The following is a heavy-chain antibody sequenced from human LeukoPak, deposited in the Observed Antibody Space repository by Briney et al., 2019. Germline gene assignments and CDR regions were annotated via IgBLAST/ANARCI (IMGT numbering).Heavy chain of an antibody. Sequence: QSGGSLRLSCAASGFTFSSYAMSWVRQAPGKGLEWVSAISGSGGSTYYADSVKGRFTISRDNSKNTLYLQMNSLRAEDTAVHYCTTMGRYFDENDYWGQGTLVTVSS. CDR3: TTMGRYFDENDY. CDR2: ISGSGGST. D-gene: IGHD3-9*01. V-gene: IGHV3-23*01. J-gene: IGHJ4*02. CDR1: GFTFSSYA.